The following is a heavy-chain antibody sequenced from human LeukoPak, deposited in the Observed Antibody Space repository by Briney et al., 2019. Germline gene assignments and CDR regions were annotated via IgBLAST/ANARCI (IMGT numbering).Heavy chain of an antibody. Sequence: SETLSLTCAVYGGSFSGYYWSWIRQPPGKGLEWIGEINHSGSTNYNPSLKSRVTISVDTSKNQFSLKLSSVTAADTAVYYCARQATMVRGVDDAFDIWGQGTMVTVSS. CDR2: INHSGST. CDR3: ARQATMVRGVDDAFDI. V-gene: IGHV4-34*01. CDR1: GGSFSGYY. J-gene: IGHJ3*02. D-gene: IGHD3-10*01.